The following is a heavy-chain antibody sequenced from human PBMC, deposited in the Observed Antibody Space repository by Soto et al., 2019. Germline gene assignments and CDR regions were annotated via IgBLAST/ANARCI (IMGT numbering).Heavy chain of an antibody. J-gene: IGHJ6*02. V-gene: IGHV3-30-3*01. CDR2: ISYDGSNK. D-gene: IGHD5-18*01. Sequence: PGGSLRLSCAASGFTFSSYAMHWVRQAPGKGLEWVAVISYDGSNKYYADSVKGRFTISRDNSKNTLYLQMNSLRAEDTAVYYCARELYSYVSPIYGMDVWGQGTTVTVSS. CDR3: ARELYSYVSPIYGMDV. CDR1: GFTFSSYA.